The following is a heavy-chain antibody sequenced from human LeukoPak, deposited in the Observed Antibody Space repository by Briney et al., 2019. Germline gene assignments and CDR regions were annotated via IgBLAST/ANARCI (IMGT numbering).Heavy chain of an antibody. CDR1: GGSISSYY. Sequence: SETLSLTCTVSGGSISSYYWSWIRQPPGKGLEWIGYIYYSGSTNYNPSLKSRVTISVDTSKNQFSLKLSSVTAADTAVYYCARGSTVAGTGIDYWGQRTLVTVSS. V-gene: IGHV4-59*01. CDR2: IYYSGST. D-gene: IGHD6-19*01. J-gene: IGHJ4*02. CDR3: ARGSTVAGTGIDY.